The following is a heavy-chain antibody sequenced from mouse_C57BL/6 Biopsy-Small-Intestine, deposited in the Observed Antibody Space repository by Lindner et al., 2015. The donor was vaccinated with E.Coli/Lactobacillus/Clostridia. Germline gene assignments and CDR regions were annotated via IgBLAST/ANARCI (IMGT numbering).Heavy chain of an antibody. D-gene: IGHD2-5*01. CDR3: ARYPSNLYAMDY. CDR1: GYSITSDY. J-gene: IGHJ4*01. V-gene: IGHV3-8*01. CDR2: ISYSGTT. Sequence: VQLQESGPGLAKPSQTLSLAXSVTGYSITSDYWNWIRKFPGNKLEYMGYISYSGTTYYNPSLKSRISITRDTSKNQYYLHLTSVTIEDTATYYCARYPSNLYAMDYWGQGTSVTVSS.